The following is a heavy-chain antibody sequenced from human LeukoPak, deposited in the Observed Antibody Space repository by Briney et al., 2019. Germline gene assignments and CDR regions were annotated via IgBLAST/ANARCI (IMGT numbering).Heavy chain of an antibody. Sequence: GGSLRLSCAASGFTFDDYAMHWVRQAPGTGLEWVSGISWNSGSIGYADSVKGRFTISRDNAKNSLYLQMNSLRAEDTALYYCAKDLTAAGKGPADYWGQGTLVTVSS. J-gene: IGHJ4*02. CDR3: AKDLTAAGKGPADY. CDR1: GFTFDDYA. CDR2: ISWNSGSI. D-gene: IGHD6-13*01. V-gene: IGHV3-9*01.